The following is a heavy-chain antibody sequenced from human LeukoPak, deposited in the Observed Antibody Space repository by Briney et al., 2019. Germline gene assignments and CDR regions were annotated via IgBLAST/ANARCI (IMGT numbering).Heavy chain of an antibody. V-gene: IGHV3-23*01. D-gene: IGHD6-19*01. Sequence: GGSLRLSCAASGFPFNIYAINWVRQAAGKGLEGVSGISNSGGSKYYAASLQGRLTISRDDSKNTVYLQMNSLRAEDTAVYYCATRTFPAVTGSSAFWPFDSWGQGNLVTVSS. CDR2: ISNSGGSK. CDR3: ATRTFPAVTGSSAFWPFDS. CDR1: GFPFNIYA. J-gene: IGHJ4*02.